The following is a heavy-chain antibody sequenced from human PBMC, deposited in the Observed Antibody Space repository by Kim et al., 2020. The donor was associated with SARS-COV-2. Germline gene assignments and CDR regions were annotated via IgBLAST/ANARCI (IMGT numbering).Heavy chain of an antibody. CDR2: INHSGST. D-gene: IGHD6-6*01. CDR1: GGSFSGYY. CDR3: ARGLGYSSSSYYFDY. Sequence: SETLSLTCAVYGGSFSGYYWSWIRQPPGKGLEWIGEINHSGSTNYNPSLKSRVTISVDTSKNQFSLKLSSVTAADTAVYYCARGLGYSSSSYYFDYWGQG. V-gene: IGHV4-34*01. J-gene: IGHJ4*02.